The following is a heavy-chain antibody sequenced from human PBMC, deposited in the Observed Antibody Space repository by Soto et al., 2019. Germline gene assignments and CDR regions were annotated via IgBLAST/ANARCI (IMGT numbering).Heavy chain of an antibody. CDR1: GFTFSSYA. CDR2: ISGSGGST. V-gene: IGHV3-23*01. CDR3: AKKPGPPNFGVVIDDAFDI. D-gene: IGHD3-3*01. Sequence: GGSLRLSCAASGFTFSSYAMSWVRQAPGKGLEWVSAISGSGGSTYYADSVKGRFTISRDNSKNTLYLQMNSLRAEDTAVYYCAKKPGPPNFGVVIDDAFDIWGQGTMVTVSS. J-gene: IGHJ3*02.